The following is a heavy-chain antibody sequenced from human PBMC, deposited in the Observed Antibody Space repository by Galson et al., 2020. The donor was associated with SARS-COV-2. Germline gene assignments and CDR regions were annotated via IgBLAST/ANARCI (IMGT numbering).Heavy chain of an antibody. CDR1: GFGFSYYW. D-gene: IGHD2-15*01. V-gene: IGHV3-7*03. J-gene: IGHJ4*02. CDR3: ARVDCSGGSCYPGNY. CDR2: IKHDGSEK. Sequence: GGLRLSCEASGFGFSYYWMSWVRQAPGRGLEWVANIKHDGSEKYYVDSVKGRFTISRDNPKNSLYLQMNNLRVEDTAVYHCARVDCSGGSCYPGNYWGQGTLVTVSS.